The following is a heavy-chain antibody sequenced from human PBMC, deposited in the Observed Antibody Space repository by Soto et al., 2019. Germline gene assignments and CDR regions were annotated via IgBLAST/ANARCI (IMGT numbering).Heavy chain of an antibody. V-gene: IGHV3-33*01. D-gene: IGHD1-26*01. CDR2: IWYDGSNK. J-gene: IGHJ4*02. CDR3: ARDKDQMGALDY. CDR1: GFTFSSYG. Sequence: GGSLRLSCAASGFTFSSYGMHWVRQAPGKGLEWVAVIWYDGSNKYYADSVKGRFTISRDNSKNTLYLQMNSLRAEDTAVYYCARDKDQMGALDYWGQGTLVTVSS.